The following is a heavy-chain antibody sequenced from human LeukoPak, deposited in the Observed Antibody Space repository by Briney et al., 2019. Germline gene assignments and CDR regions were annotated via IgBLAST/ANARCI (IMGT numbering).Heavy chain of an antibody. CDR2: ISWNSGSI. J-gene: IGHJ4*02. D-gene: IGHD6-19*01. V-gene: IGHV3-9*01. Sequence: GGSLRLSCAASGFTFDDYAMHWVRQAPGKGLEWVSGISWNSGSIGYVDSVKGRFTISRDNAKNSLYLQMSSLRAEDTALYYCAKAVAGRPFDYWGQGTLVTVSS. CDR1: GFTFDDYA. CDR3: AKAVAGRPFDY.